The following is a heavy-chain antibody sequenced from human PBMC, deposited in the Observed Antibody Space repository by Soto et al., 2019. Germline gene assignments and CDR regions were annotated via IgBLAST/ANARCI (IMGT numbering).Heavy chain of an antibody. V-gene: IGHV5-51*01. CDR3: ASYSSGWYNYFDY. CDR2: IYPGDSDT. D-gene: IGHD6-19*01. CDR1: GYSFTSYW. Sequence: PGESLKISCKGSGYSFTSYWIGWVRQLPGKGLEWMGIIYPGDSDTRYSPSFQGQVTISADKSISTAYLQWSSLKASDTAMYYCASYSSGWYNYFDYWGQGTLVTVSS. J-gene: IGHJ4*02.